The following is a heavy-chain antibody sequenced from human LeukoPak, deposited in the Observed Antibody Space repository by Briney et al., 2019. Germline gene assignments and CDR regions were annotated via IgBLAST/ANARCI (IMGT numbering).Heavy chain of an antibody. V-gene: IGHV4-59*01. CDR3: AKVSKRGFDY. Sequence: SETLTLTCTVSGGSISSYYWSWIRQPPGKGLEWIGYIYYSGSTNYNPSLKSRVTISVDTSKNQFSLKLSSVTAADTAVYYCAKVSKRGFDYWGQGTLVTVSS. CDR1: GGSISSYY. CDR2: IYYSGST. J-gene: IGHJ4*02.